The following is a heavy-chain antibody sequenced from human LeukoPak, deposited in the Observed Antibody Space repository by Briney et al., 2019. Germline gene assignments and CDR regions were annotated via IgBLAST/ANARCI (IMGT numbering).Heavy chain of an antibody. CDR3: ARGRALTSFDS. D-gene: IGHD1-26*01. V-gene: IGHV1-46*01. CDR1: GYTFTSYY. J-gene: IGHJ4*02. Sequence: GASVKVSCKASGYTFTSYYMHWVRQAPGQGLEWMGIINPSGGSTSYARKFQGRVTMTRDTSTSTVYMDLRSLRSDDTAVYFCARGRALTSFDSWGQGTLITVSS. CDR2: INPSGGST.